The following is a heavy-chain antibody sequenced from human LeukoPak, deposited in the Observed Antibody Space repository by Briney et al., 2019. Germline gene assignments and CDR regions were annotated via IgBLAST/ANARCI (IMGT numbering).Heavy chain of an antibody. J-gene: IGHJ4*02. Sequence: PGGSLRLSCAASGFTFSSYSMNWVRQAPGKGLEWISYISSSSSTMYYADSVKGRFTIFRDNAKNSLFLQMDSLRVEDTAVYYCARVDCSGGSCYSSLDYWGQGILITVSS. CDR3: ARVDCSGGSCYSSLDY. CDR2: ISSSSSTM. D-gene: IGHD2-15*01. CDR1: GFTFSSYS. V-gene: IGHV3-48*01.